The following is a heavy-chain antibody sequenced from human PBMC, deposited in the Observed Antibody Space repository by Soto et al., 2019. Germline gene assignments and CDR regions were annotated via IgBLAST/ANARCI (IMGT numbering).Heavy chain of an antibody. CDR3: AHITTGTGGPFDY. D-gene: IGHD2-8*02. Sequence: QITLKESGPTLVKPTQTLTLTCSFSGFSLSTSGVGVGWIRQSPEKALEWLALIFWDDDNRYTPPLKSRLTITKDPPKNLVVLTLTNLAPVAPAPYFGAHITTGTGGPFDYLGQGALVTASP. V-gene: IGHV2-5*02. J-gene: IGHJ4*02. CDR1: GFSLSTSGVG. CDR2: IFWDDDN.